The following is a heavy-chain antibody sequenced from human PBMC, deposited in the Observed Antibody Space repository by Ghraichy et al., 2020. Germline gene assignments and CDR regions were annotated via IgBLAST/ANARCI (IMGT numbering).Heavy chain of an antibody. CDR3: AGDKANGGAYDSSGYYGAGFDY. Sequence: GGSLRLSCAASGFTFSSYSMNWVRQAPGKGLEWVSSISSSSSYIYYADSVKGRFTISRDNAKNSLYLQMNSLRAEDTAVYYCAGDKANGGAYDSSGYYGAGFDYWGQGTLVTVSS. J-gene: IGHJ4*02. D-gene: IGHD3-22*01. CDR1: GFTFSSYS. CDR2: ISSSSSYI. V-gene: IGHV3-21*01.